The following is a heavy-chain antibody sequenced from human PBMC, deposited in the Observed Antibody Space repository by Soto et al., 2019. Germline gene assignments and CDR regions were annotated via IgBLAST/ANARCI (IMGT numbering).Heavy chain of an antibody. CDR1: GFTFSGSA. Sequence: GGSLRLSCAASGFTFSGSAMHWVRQASGKGLEWVGRIRSKANSYATAYAASVKGRFTISRDDSKNTAYLQMNSLKTEDTAVYYCTRHCGAARSYYYYYGMDVWGQGTTVTVSS. J-gene: IGHJ6*02. CDR2: IRSKANSYAT. D-gene: IGHD6-6*01. V-gene: IGHV3-73*01. CDR3: TRHCGAARSYYYYYGMDV.